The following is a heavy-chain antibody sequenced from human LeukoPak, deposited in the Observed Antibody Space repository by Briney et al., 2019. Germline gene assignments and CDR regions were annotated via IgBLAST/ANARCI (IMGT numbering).Heavy chain of an antibody. CDR1: GVSISSSSYH. CDR3: TRQVLHTAMDY. Sequence: PSETLSLTCTVSGVSISSSSYHWDWIRQPPGKGLEWIGSIYDSGSTYYSPSLKSRVTISVDTSKDQFSLKLNSVTAADTAVHYCTRQVLHTAMDYWGQGTLVTVSS. V-gene: IGHV4-39*01. J-gene: IGHJ4*02. CDR2: IYDSGST. D-gene: IGHD5-18*01.